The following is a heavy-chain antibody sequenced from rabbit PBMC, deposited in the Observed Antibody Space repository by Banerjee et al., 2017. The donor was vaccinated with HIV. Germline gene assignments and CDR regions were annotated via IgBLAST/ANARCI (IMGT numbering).Heavy chain of an antibody. D-gene: IGHD4-1*01. CDR3: ARDLAGVIGWNFNL. CDR2: INTSSGNT. CDR1: GFTLSGYW. Sequence: EGSLTLTCTASGFTLSGYWMSWVRQAPGKGLEWIACINTSSGNTVYASWAKGRFTISKTSSTTVTLQMTSLTAADTATYFCARDLAGVIGWNFNLWGPGTLVTVS. J-gene: IGHJ4*01. V-gene: IGHV1S45*01.